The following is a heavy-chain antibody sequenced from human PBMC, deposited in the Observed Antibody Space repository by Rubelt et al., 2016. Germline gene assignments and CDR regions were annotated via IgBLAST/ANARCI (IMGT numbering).Heavy chain of an antibody. D-gene: IGHD6-13*01. J-gene: IGHJ6*02. CDR2: INPSGGIT. V-gene: IGHV1-46*01. CDR3: AGSWYRYYYGMDV. CDR1: GYTLTELS. Sequence: QVQLVQSGAEVKKPGASVKVSCKVSGYTLTELSMHWVRQAPGQGLEWMGIINPSGGITNYAQKLQGRVTMTTDTSTSTAYMELRSLRSDDTAVYYCAGSWYRYYYGMDVWGQGTTVTVSS.